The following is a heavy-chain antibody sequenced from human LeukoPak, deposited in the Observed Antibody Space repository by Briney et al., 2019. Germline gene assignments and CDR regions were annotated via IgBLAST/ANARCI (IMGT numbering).Heavy chain of an antibody. D-gene: IGHD3/OR15-3a*01. CDR1: GFTLSSYW. CDR2: ISSSSSYT. Sequence: GGSERLSCAASGFTLSSYWMHWVRQAPGKGLEWVSYISSSSSYTNYADSVKGRFTISRDNGKNSLYLQLKSLRAEDTAVYYCARGYDFWREWGRGSL. J-gene: IGHJ4*01. V-gene: IGHV3-11*03. CDR3: ARGYDFWRE.